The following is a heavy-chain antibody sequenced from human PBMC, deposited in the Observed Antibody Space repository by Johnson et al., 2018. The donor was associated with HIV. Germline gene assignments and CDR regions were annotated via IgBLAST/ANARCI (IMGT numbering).Heavy chain of an antibody. V-gene: IGHV3-30*03. CDR1: GFTFSSYG. J-gene: IGHJ3*02. CDR2: ISHDGNNK. CDR3: ASPPDAFDI. Sequence: QVQLVESGGGVVQPGRSLRLSCAASGFTFSSYGMHWVRQAPGKGLEWVALISHDGNNKYYADSVKGRFTISRDNSKNTLYLQMNSLRAEDTAVYYCASPPDAFDIWGQGTMVTVSS.